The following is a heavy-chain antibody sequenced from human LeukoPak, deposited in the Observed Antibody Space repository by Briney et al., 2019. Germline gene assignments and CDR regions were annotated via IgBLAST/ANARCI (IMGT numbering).Heavy chain of an antibody. CDR1: GGSISSYY. D-gene: IGHD3-10*01. CDR2: IYYSGST. CDR3: ARSRRKLLWFGEGYYYYGMDV. J-gene: IGHJ6*02. V-gene: IGHV4-59*12. Sequence: SETLSLTCTVSGGSISSYYWSWIRQPPGKGLEWIGYIYYSGSTNYNPSLKSRVTISVDTSKNQFSLKLSSVTAADTAVYYCARSRRKLLWFGEGYYYYGMDVWGQGTTVTVSS.